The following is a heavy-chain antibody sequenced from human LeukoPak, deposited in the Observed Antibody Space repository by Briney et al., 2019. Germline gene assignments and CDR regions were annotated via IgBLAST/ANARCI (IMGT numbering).Heavy chain of an antibody. CDR3: AKRREQWRASFDY. CDR1: GFTFSGLA. J-gene: IGHJ4*02. V-gene: IGHV3-23*01. D-gene: IGHD6-19*01. Sequence: PGGPWRFSVEASGFTFSGLARSGFGQAPGKGLSGVSAISGSGGSTYYADSVKGRFTISGDNSKNTLYLQMNSLRAEDTAVYYCAKRREQWRASFDYWGQGTLVTVSS. CDR2: ISGSGGST.